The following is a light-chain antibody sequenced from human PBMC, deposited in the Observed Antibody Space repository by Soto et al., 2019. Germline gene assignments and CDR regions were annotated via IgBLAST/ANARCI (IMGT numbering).Light chain of an antibody. CDR2: KAS. J-gene: IGKJ1*01. Sequence: DIQMTQSPSTLSASVGDRVTITCRASQSISSWLAWYQQKPGKAPNLLIYKASRLESGVPSRISGSGSGTDFTLTISSLQPDDSATYYCQQYNSYWTFGQGTKVEI. CDR3: QQYNSYWT. CDR1: QSISSW. V-gene: IGKV1-5*03.